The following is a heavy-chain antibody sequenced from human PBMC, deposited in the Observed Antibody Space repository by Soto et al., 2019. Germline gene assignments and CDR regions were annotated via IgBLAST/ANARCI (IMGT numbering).Heavy chain of an antibody. V-gene: IGHV3-48*02. CDR1: GYALRDYS. CDR2: TGTRRKYT. D-gene: IGHD3-9*01. J-gene: IGHJ3*02. Sequence: GGSLRLSCAASGYALRDYSMNWVRQAPGKGLEWVSYTGTRRKYTFYADSVRGRFTISRDDARDSVYLQLNSLRDEDTAVYYCVRDRDWAFDIWGQGTMVTVSS. CDR3: VRDRDWAFDI.